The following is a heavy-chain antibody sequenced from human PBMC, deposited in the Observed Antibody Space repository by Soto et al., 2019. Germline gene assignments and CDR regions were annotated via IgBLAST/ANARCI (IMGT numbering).Heavy chain of an antibody. CDR1: GGSFSGYY. D-gene: IGHD2-21*01. V-gene: IGHV4-34*01. CDR2: INHSGST. Sequence: QVQLQQWGAGLLKPSETLSLTCAVYGGSFSGYYWSWIRQPPGKGLEWIGEINHSGSTNYNPSLKSRVTTSVDTSKNQFSLKLSSVTAADTAVYYCASGPTRTAYYFDYWGQGTLVTVSS. CDR3: ASGPTRTAYYFDY. J-gene: IGHJ4*02.